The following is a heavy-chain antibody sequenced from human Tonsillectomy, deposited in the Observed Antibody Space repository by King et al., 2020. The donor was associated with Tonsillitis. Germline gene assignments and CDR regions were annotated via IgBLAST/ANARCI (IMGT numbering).Heavy chain of an antibody. CDR2: ISGSGDST. V-gene: IGHV3-23*04. Sequence: VQLVESGGGLVQPGGSLRLSCAASGFTFSNYAMTWVRQAPGRGLEWVSAISGSGDSTYYAESVKGRLSISRDNSKNTLYLQMHSLRADDTAVYYCPTKICGYLYASGDYYHPGTYWHFDLWGRGTLVTVSS. CDR3: PTKICGYLYASGDYYHPGTYWHFDL. D-gene: IGHD3-22*01. J-gene: IGHJ2*01. CDR1: GFTFSNYA.